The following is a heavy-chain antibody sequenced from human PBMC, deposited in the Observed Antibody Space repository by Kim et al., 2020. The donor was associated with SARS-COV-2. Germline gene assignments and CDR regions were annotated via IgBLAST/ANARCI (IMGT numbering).Heavy chain of an antibody. V-gene: IGHV1-46*01. CDR2: INPSGGST. J-gene: IGHJ6*02. CDR3: ASQIRFLEWLISDYYYGMDV. D-gene: IGHD3-3*01. Sequence: ASVKVSCKASGYTFTSYYMHWVRQAPGQGLEWMGIINPSGGSTSYAQKFQGRVTMTRDTSTSTVYMELSSLRSEDTAVYYCASQIRFLEWLISDYYYGMDVWGQGTTVTVSS. CDR1: GYTFTSYY.